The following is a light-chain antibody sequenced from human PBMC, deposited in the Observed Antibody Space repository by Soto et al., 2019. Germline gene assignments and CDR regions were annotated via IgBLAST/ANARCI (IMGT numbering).Light chain of an antibody. CDR3: SSYAGSYSHVA. CDR1: SSDVGYYNY. V-gene: IGLV2-11*01. Sequence: QSALTQPRSVSGSPGQSVTISCTGTSSDVGYYNYVSWYQQHPGKDPKLMIYDVNKRPSGVPDRFSGSKSGNTASLTISGLQAEDEADYYCSSYAGSYSHVAFGGGTKLTVL. CDR2: DVN. J-gene: IGLJ2*01.